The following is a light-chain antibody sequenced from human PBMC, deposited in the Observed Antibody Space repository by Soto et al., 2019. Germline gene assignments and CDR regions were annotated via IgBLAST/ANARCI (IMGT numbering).Light chain of an antibody. CDR1: SSDVGAYNY. CDR2: DVS. CDR3: CSYAGSNSFHVA. J-gene: IGLJ2*01. V-gene: IGLV2-11*01. Sequence: QSALTQPRSVSGSPGQSVTISCTGTSSDVGAYNYVSWYQQHPGKAPKLMIYDVSKRPSGVPDRFSGSKSGNTASLTISGLQAEDEADYFCCSYAGSNSFHVAFGGGTKLTVL.